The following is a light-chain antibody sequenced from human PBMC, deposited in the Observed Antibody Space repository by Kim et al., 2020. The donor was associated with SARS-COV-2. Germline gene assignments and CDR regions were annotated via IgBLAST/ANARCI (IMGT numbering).Light chain of an antibody. CDR3: QAWDIRTAV. J-gene: IGLJ2*01. Sequence: SVSPGQTARITGSGDNLGHKYASWYQQKPGQSPVLIIYQDTKRPSGIPERFTGSNSGITATLTISGTQAMDEANYYCQAWDIRTAVFGGGTQLTVL. CDR1: NLGHKY. CDR2: QDT. V-gene: IGLV3-1*01.